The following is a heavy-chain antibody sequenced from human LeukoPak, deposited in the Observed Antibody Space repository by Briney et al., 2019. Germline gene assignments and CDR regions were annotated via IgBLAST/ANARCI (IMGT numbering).Heavy chain of an antibody. CDR2: IRYDGSNK. J-gene: IGHJ3*02. CDR3: ARGGYYGSGSYYNVLIAFDI. V-gene: IGHV3-30*02. D-gene: IGHD3-10*01. CDR1: GFTFSSYG. Sequence: PGGSLRLSCAASGFTFSSYGMHWVRQAPGKGLEWVAFIRYDGSNKYYADSVKGRFTISRDNSKNTLYLQMNSLRAEDTAVYYCARGGYYGSGSYYNVLIAFDIWGQGTMVTVSS.